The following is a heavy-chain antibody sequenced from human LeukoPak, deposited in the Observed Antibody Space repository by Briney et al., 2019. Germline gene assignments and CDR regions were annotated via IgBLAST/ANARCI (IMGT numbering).Heavy chain of an antibody. D-gene: IGHD3-10*01. Sequence: GGSLRLSCAASGFTFSSYWMSWVRQAPGKGLEWGANIKQDGSEKYYVDSVKGRFTISRDNAKNSLYLQMNSLRAEDTAVYYCARVRRLLWFGELTYFDYWGQGTLVTVSS. CDR2: IKQDGSEK. V-gene: IGHV3-7*01. CDR1: GFTFSSYW. J-gene: IGHJ4*02. CDR3: ARVRRLLWFGELTYFDY.